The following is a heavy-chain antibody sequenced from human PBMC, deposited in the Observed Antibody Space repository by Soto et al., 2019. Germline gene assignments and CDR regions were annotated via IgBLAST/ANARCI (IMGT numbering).Heavy chain of an antibody. D-gene: IGHD3-10*01. V-gene: IGHV3-7*03. CDR1: GFTFTTYW. Sequence: GGSLRLSCVASGFTFTTYWMSWVRQAPGKGLQWVANIRQDGGAQYYVDSVKGRFTISRDNAKNSVYLQMDSLRVEDTAVYYCVRGGHGSGSYLGYSWGQGILVTVSS. J-gene: IGHJ4*02. CDR3: VRGGHGSGSYLGYS. CDR2: IRQDGGAQ.